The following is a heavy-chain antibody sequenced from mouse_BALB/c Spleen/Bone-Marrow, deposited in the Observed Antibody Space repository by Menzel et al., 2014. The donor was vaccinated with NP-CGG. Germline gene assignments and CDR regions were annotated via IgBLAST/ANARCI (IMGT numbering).Heavy chain of an antibody. J-gene: IGHJ3*01. CDR2: ISPSTGYS. CDR3: ARYGNYPLFAY. Sequence: QVQLKQSGAELAKPGASVKMSCKASGYSFTNYWMHWVKQRPGQGLEWIGYISPSTGYSEYNQKFKDKATLTADKSSNIAYTQLSSLTSEDSAVYYCARYGNYPLFAYWGQGTLVTVSA. CDR1: GYSFTNYW. D-gene: IGHD2-1*01. V-gene: IGHV1-7*01.